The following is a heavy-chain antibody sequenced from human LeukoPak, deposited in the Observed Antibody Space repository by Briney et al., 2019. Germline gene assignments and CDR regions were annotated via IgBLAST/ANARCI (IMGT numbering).Heavy chain of an antibody. D-gene: IGHD3-16*01. V-gene: IGHV1-2*04. CDR2: INPNSGGT. CDR3: AREGITRKTRSTDY. J-gene: IGHJ4*02. Sequence: ASVKVSCKASGYTFTGYYMHWVRQAPGQGLEWMGWINPNSGGTNYAQKFQGWVTMTRDTSISTAYMELSRLRSDDTAVYYCAREGITRKTRSTDYWGQGTLVTVSS. CDR1: GYTFTGYY.